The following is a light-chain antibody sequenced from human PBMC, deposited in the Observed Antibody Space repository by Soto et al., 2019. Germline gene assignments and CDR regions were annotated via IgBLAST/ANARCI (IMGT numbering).Light chain of an antibody. V-gene: IGKV3-20*01. Sequence: EIVLTQSPGTLSLSPGERATHSSRASQSVSNNYLAWYQQKPGQAPRLLIYGASNRATGIPDRFSGSGSGTDFTLTISRLEPEDFAVYYCQQYGSSGTFGQGTKVDIK. CDR3: QQYGSSGT. J-gene: IGKJ1*01. CDR1: QSVSNNY. CDR2: GAS.